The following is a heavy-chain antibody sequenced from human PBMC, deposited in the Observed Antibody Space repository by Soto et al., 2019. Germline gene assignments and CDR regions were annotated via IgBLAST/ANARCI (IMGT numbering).Heavy chain of an antibody. D-gene: IGHD7-27*01. Sequence: GGSLRLSCAASGFTFSSYAMSWVRQAPGKGLEWVSAISGSGGSTYYADSVKGRFTISRDNSKNTLYLQMNSLRAEDTAVYYCTSLGMGVVDAFDIWGQGTMVTVSS. V-gene: IGHV3-23*01. CDR3: TSLGMGVVDAFDI. CDR2: ISGSGGST. CDR1: GFTFSSYA. J-gene: IGHJ3*02.